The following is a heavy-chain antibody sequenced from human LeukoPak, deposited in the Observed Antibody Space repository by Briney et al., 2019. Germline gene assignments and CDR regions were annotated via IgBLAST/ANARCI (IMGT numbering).Heavy chain of an antibody. Sequence: GGSLRLSCAASGFTFSSYAMSWVRQAPGKGLEWVSGISGSGGSTYYADSVKGRFTISRDNSKNTLYLQMNSLRAEDTAVYYCAKEIGDSSGYSDWYFDLWGRGTLVTVSS. CDR3: AKEIGDSSGYSDWYFDL. J-gene: IGHJ2*01. CDR2: ISGSGGST. V-gene: IGHV3-23*01. D-gene: IGHD3-22*01. CDR1: GFTFSSYA.